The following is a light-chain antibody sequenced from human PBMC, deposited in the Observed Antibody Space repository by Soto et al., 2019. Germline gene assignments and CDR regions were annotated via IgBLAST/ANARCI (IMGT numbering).Light chain of an antibody. J-gene: IGKJ4*01. V-gene: IGKV3-15*01. CDR1: QGIGST. Sequence: EIVLTQSPAALSVSPGERVTLSCRASQGIGSTLAWYQQKPGQTPRLLIYDSSTRAIGIPARFSGSRSGTEFTLTINGRQSEDFAVYYCQRYNNWPLTFGGGTKVEIK. CDR2: DSS. CDR3: QRYNNWPLT.